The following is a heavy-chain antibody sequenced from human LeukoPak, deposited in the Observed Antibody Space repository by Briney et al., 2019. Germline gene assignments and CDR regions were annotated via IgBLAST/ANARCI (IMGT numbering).Heavy chain of an antibody. J-gene: IGHJ2*01. CDR1: GFTFKFYS. D-gene: IGHD3-22*01. Sequence: GGSLRLSCAASGFTFKFYSMNWVRQAPGKGLEWVSYISTNTTTIYYADSVKGRFTISRDNAKNSLYLQMNSLRAEDTAVYYCASRDDSSGSGWYFDLWGRGTLVTVSS. CDR3: ASRDDSSGSGWYFDL. V-gene: IGHV3-48*04. CDR2: ISTNTTTI.